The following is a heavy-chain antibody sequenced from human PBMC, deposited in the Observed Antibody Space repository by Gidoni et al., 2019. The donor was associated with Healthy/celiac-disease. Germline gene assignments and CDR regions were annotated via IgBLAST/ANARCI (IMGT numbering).Heavy chain of an antibody. CDR2: MSGSGGST. CDR3: ANLHYGDYPTPFDY. D-gene: IGHD4-17*01. V-gene: IGHV3-23*01. J-gene: IGHJ4*02. Sequence: EVQLLESGGGLVHPGGSLRLSCAASGLTFRSYAMSSVRQAPGKGLVWVSAMSGSGGSTYYADSVKGRFTISSDNSKNTLYLQMNSLRADDTAVYYCANLHYGDYPTPFDYWGQGTLVTVSS. CDR1: GLTFRSYA.